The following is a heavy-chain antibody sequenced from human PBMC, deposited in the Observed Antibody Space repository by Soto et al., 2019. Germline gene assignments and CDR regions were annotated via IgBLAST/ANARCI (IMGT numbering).Heavy chain of an antibody. Sequence: GESLKISCKGSGYTFTDYWIGWVRQLPGKGLEWMGIIYPGDSDTRYSPSFQGHVTITVDKSTSTAYLQRNTLTASDTAMYYCERHISNFRFYYDAMDVWGQGTTVTVSS. J-gene: IGHJ6*02. V-gene: IGHV5-51*01. CDR2: IYPGDSDT. CDR3: ERHISNFRFYYDAMDV. CDR1: GYTFTDYW. D-gene: IGHD4-4*01.